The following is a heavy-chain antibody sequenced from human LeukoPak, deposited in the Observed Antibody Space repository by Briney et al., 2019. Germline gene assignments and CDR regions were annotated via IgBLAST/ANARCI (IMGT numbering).Heavy chain of an antibody. V-gene: IGHV1-18*01. D-gene: IGHD6-13*01. CDR1: GYTFTSYG. CDR3: ARDTFAIAAATYFQH. Sequence: ASVKVSCKASGYTFTSYGISWVRQAPGQGLEWMGWTSAYNGNTNYAQKLQGRVTMTTDTSTSTAYMELRSLRSDDTAVYYCARDTFAIAAATYFQHWGQGTLVTASS. CDR2: TSAYNGNT. J-gene: IGHJ1*01.